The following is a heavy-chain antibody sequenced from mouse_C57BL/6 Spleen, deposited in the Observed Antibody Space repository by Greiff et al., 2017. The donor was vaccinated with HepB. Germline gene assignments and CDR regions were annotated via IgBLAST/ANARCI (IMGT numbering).Heavy chain of an antibody. Sequence: EVKLLESGPGLVKPSQSLSLTCSVTGYSITSGYYWNWIRQFPGNKLEWMGYISYDGSNNYNPSLKNRISITRDTSKNQFFLKLNSVTTEDTATYYCATNYYGSSPDYWGQGTTLTVSS. D-gene: IGHD1-1*01. CDR3: ATNYYGSSPDY. CDR2: ISYDGSN. J-gene: IGHJ2*01. V-gene: IGHV3-6*01. CDR1: GYSITSGYY.